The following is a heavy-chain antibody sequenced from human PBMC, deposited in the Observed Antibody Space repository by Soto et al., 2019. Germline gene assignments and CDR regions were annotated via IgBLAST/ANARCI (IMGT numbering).Heavy chain of an antibody. Sequence: SGPTLVNPTHTLTLTCTFSGFSLSTIGMCVSWIRQPPGNSLEWLSLTDWDDDKYYSTSLKTRLTISKDTSKNQVVLTMTNMDHVDTATYSCARSSQAGYSSSWYPGGYSHYGMDVWGQGTTVTVSS. J-gene: IGHJ6*02. V-gene: IGHV2-70*01. CDR2: TDWDDDK. CDR3: ARSSQAGYSSSWYPGGYSHYGMDV. D-gene: IGHD6-13*01. CDR1: GFSLSTIGMC.